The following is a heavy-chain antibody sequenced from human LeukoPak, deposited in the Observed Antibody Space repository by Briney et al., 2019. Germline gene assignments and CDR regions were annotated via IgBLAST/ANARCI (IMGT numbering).Heavy chain of an antibody. CDR1: GGSFTSDNYY. D-gene: IGHD5-18*01. CDR3: ARATGHSYGSDY. V-gene: IGHV4-61*10. J-gene: IGHJ4*02. Sequence: PETLSLTCTVSGGSFTSDNYYWSWIRQPAGKGLEWIGRIYASGNTNYKPYLKRRVTISVDTSKNQFSLKLSSVTAADTAVYYCARATGHSYGSDYWGQGTLVTVSS. CDR2: IYASGNT.